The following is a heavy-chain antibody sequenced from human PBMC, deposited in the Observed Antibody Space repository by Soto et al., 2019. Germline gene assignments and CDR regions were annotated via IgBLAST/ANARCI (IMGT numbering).Heavy chain of an antibody. Sequence: QVQLQESGPGLVKPSDTLSLTCNVSGGSISGYYWSWIRQSPGKGLEYIGYIYYRGSTNYNSSLKSRVTMSVDTSRNQFSIKINSVTYADTAVYYCATPQLLPFYFALDVWGQGTTVTVS. J-gene: IGHJ6*02. CDR3: ATPQLLPFYFALDV. D-gene: IGHD1-26*01. CDR1: GGSISGYY. V-gene: IGHV4-59*07. CDR2: IYYRGST.